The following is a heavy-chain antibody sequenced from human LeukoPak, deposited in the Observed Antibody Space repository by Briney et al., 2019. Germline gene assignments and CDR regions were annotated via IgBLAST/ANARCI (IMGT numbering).Heavy chain of an antibody. CDR2: ISSSRSTI. CDR1: GLTLSSYI. Sequence: AGGSLRLSCAASGLTLSSYIMNWVRQAPGKGLEWVSYISSSRSTIYYADSVKGRFTISRDNAKNSLYQQMNSLRAEDTAVYYCARSHIAAGGGRGIDYWGQGTLVTVSS. CDR3: ARSHIAAGGGRGIDY. J-gene: IGHJ4*02. V-gene: IGHV3-48*04. D-gene: IGHD6-13*01.